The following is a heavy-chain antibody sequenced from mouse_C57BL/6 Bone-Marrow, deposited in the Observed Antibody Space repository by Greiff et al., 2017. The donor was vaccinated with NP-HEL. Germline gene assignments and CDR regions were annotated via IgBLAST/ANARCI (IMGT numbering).Heavy chain of an antibody. CDR3: TTGGYYGSSFLY. Sequence: EVQLVESGAELVRPGASVKLSCTASGFNIKDDYMHWVKQRPEQGLEWIGWIDPENGDTEYASKFQGKATITADTSSNTAYLQLSSLTSEDTAVYYCTTGGYYGSSFLYWGQGTLVTVSA. V-gene: IGHV14-4*01. CDR1: GFNIKDDY. D-gene: IGHD1-1*01. CDR2: IDPENGDT. J-gene: IGHJ3*01.